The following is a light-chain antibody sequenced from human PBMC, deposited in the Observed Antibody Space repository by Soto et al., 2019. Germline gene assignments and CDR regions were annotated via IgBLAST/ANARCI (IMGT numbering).Light chain of an antibody. CDR3: SSYTTVNTLVS. J-gene: IGLJ1*01. V-gene: IGLV2-14*01. CDR1: SSDVGGYNY. CDR2: EVS. Sequence: QSVLTQPASVSGSPGQSITISCTGTSSDVGGYNYVSWYQHHPGKAPKLMIYEVSNRPSGVSNRFSGSKSDNTASLTISGLQAEDEADYYCSSYTTVNTLVSFGTGTKVTVL.